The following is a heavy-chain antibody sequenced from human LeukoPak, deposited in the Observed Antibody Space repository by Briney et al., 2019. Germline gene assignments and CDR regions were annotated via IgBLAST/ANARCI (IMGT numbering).Heavy chain of an antibody. Sequence: GGSLRLSCAASGSTFTNWWMTWVRQAPGRGLEWVASIKGDGSEKYYVDSVKGRFTISRDNAKSSLYLQVNNLRADDTAVYYCARDLDWETYWGQGTLVTVSS. D-gene: IGHD3-9*01. J-gene: IGHJ4*02. CDR2: IKGDGSEK. V-gene: IGHV3-7*01. CDR1: GSTFTNWW. CDR3: ARDLDWETY.